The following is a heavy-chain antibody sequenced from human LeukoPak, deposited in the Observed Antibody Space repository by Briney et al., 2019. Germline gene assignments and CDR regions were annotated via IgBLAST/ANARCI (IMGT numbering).Heavy chain of an antibody. D-gene: IGHD2-15*01. CDR1: GFTFDDYA. J-gene: IGHJ4*02. V-gene: IGHV3-9*01. Sequence: GRSLRLSCVASGFTFDDYAIHWVRQAPGKGLEWVSGISWNSGSIGYADSVKGRFTISRDNAKNSLYLQVNSLRAEDTALYYCAKDMAGSFYYLDYWGQGTLVTVSS. CDR3: AKDMAGSFYYLDY. CDR2: ISWNSGSI.